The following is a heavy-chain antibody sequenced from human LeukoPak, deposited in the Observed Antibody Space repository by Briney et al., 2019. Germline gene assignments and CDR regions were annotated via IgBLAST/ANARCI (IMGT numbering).Heavy chain of an antibody. Sequence: TGGSLRLSCAASGFTLSDYYMSWIRQAPGKGLGWVSYSSSISSTISYTDPVKGGFAISRDNAKNSLYLQMNSLRAEDTAVYYCARRRDFIDYWGQGTLVTVS. V-gene: IGHV3-11*01. J-gene: IGHJ4*02. D-gene: IGHD3/OR15-3a*01. CDR1: GFTLSDYY. CDR3: ARRRDFIDY. CDR2: SSSISSTI.